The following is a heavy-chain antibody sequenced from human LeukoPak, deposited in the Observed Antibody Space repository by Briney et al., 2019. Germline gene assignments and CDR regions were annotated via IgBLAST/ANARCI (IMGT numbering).Heavy chain of an antibody. CDR1: GGSFSGYY. J-gene: IGHJ5*02. CDR2: INHSGST. V-gene: IGHV4-34*01. CDR3: ARRVYHRPYFDWLATLYNWFDP. D-gene: IGHD3-9*01. Sequence: SETLSLTCAVYGGSFSGYYWSWIRQPPGKGLEWIGEINHSGSTNYNPSLESRVTISVDTSKNQFSLKLSSVTAADTAVYYCARRVYHRPYFDWLATLYNWFDPWGQGTLVTVSS.